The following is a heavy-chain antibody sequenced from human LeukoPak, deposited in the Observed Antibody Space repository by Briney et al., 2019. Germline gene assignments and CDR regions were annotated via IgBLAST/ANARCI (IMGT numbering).Heavy chain of an antibody. D-gene: IGHD6-13*01. Sequence: GALRLSCAASGFTFSSYAMHWVRQAPGKGLEWVAVISYDGSNKYYADSVKGRFTISRDNSKNTLYLQMNSLRAEDTAVYYCAKLAAALDAFDIWGQGTMVTVSS. J-gene: IGHJ3*02. CDR2: ISYDGSNK. V-gene: IGHV3-30*04. CDR3: AKLAAALDAFDI. CDR1: GFTFSSYA.